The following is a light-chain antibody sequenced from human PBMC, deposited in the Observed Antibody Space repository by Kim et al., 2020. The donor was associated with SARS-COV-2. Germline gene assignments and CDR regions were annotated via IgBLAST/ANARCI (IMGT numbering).Light chain of an antibody. CDR2: DVS. CDR3: SSYTSSSTLG. V-gene: IGLV2-14*03. Sequence: GQSLTISCTGTSSDVGGYNYVSWYQQHPGKAPKLMIYDVSNRPSGVSNRFSGSKSGNTASLTISGLQAEDEADYYCSSYTSSSTLGFGTGTKVTVL. J-gene: IGLJ1*01. CDR1: SSDVGGYNY.